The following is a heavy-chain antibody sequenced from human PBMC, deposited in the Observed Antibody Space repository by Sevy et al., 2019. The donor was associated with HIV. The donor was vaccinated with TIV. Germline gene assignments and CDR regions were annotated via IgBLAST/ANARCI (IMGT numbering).Heavy chain of an antibody. D-gene: IGHD4-17*01. J-gene: IGHJ5*02. Sequence: GSLRLSCAASGFTFSTFGIHWVRQAPGKGLEWVALISSDGRNKFYADSVKGRFTISRDNSMNTLYLQMNTLRAEDTAVYYCDIHGYDDYVPWGQGTMVTVSS. V-gene: IGHV3-30*03. CDR2: ISSDGRNK. CDR3: DIHGYDDYVP. CDR1: GFTFSTFG.